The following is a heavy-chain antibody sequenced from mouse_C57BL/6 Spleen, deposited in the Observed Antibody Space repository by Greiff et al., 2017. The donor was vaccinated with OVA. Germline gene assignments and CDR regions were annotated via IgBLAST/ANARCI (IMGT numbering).Heavy chain of an antibody. J-gene: IGHJ3*01. D-gene: IGHD1-1*01. CDR3: AREDTTVVRGAWFAY. CDR1: GYTFTDYY. V-gene: IGHV1-76*01. Sequence: VQLQQSGAELVRPGASVKLSCKASGYTFTDYYINWVKQRPGQGLEWIARIYPGSGNTYYNEKFKGKATLTAEKSSSTAYMQLSSLTSEDSAVYFCAREDTTVVRGAWFAYWGQGTLVTVSA. CDR2: IYPGSGNT.